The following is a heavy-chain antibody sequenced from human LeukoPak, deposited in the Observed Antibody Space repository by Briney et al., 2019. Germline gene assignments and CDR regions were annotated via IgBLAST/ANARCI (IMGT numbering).Heavy chain of an antibody. CDR1: GGTFSSYA. V-gene: IGHV1-69*06. J-gene: IGHJ4*02. CDR3: ARDVLGDSSGYEEGGFDY. CDR2: IIPIFGTA. Sequence: GASVKVSCKASGGTFSSYAISWVRQAPGQGLEWMGGIIPIFGTANYAQKFQGRVTITADKSTSTAYMELSSLRSEDTAVYYCARDVLGDSSGYEEGGFDYWGQGTLVTVSS. D-gene: IGHD3-22*01.